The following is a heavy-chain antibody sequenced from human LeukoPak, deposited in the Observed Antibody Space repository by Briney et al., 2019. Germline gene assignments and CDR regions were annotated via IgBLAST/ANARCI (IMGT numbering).Heavy chain of an antibody. Sequence: GESMKFSCTASGYSFTNSWIFLVRQMPGKRLERMGRIATSDSPTDYSPSFQGHVIISVEWSISTSNMQWSSLRASDTAIYYCARLDGKEVRRRSWGANWFDPWGQGSLVTVSS. J-gene: IGHJ5*02. CDR3: ARLDGKEVRRRSWGANWFDP. CDR1: GYSFTNSW. CDR2: IATSDSPT. D-gene: IGHD3-16*01. V-gene: IGHV5-10-1*01.